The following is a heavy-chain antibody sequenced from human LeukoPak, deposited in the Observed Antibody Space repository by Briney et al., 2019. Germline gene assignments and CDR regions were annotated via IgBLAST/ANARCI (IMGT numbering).Heavy chain of an antibody. D-gene: IGHD3-3*01. CDR1: GYTFTSYG. CDR3: ARAKDYDFWSGYYTWDYYYYMDV. J-gene: IGHJ6*03. V-gene: IGHV1-18*01. CDR2: ISAYNGNT. Sequence: ASVKVSCKASGYTFTSYGISWMRQAPGQGLEWMGWISAYNGNTNYAQKLQGRVTMTTDTSTSTAYMELRSLRSDDTAVYYCARAKDYDFWSGYYTWDYYYYMDVWGKGTTVTVSS.